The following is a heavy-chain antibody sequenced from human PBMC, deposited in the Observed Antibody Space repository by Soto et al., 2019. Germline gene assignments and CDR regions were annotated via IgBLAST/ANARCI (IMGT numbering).Heavy chain of an antibody. CDR2: ISWDGGST. V-gene: IGHV3-43*01. D-gene: IGHD1-26*01. CDR1: GFTFDDYT. J-gene: IGHJ6*02. CDR3: AKDLVGATTSPNYYYYYGMDV. Sequence: DVQLVESGGVVVQPGGSLRLSCAASGFTFDDYTMHWVRQAPGKGLEWVSLISWDGGSTYYADSVKGRFTISRDNSKNSLYLQMNSLRTEDTALYYCAKDLVGATTSPNYYYYYGMDVWGQGTTVTVSS.